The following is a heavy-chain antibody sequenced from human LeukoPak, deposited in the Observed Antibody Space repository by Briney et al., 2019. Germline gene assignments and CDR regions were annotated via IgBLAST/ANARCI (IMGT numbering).Heavy chain of an antibody. CDR1: GFTFSDYY. J-gene: IGHJ4*02. V-gene: IGHV3-11*04. Sequence: PGGSLRLSCAASGFTFSDYYMSWIRQAPGKGLEWVSYISSSGSTIYYADSVKGRFTISRDNAKNSLYLQMNSLRAEDTAVYYCARDRMDVITMIVVVFGYFDYWGQGTLVTVSS. CDR3: ARDRMDVITMIVVVFGYFDY. CDR2: ISSSGSTI. D-gene: IGHD3-22*01.